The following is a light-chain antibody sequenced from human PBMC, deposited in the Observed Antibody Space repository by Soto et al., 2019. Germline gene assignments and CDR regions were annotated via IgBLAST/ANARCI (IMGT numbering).Light chain of an antibody. J-gene: IGLJ1*01. CDR3: QSYDSSLSGV. V-gene: IGLV1-40*01. CDR1: SSNIGAGYD. Sequence: QSVLTQPPSVSGAPGQRVTTSCTGSSSNIGAGYDVHWYQQLPGTAPKLLIYGNSNRPSGVPDRFSGSKSGTSASLAITGLQAEDEADYYCQSYDSSLSGVFGTGTQLTVL. CDR2: GNS.